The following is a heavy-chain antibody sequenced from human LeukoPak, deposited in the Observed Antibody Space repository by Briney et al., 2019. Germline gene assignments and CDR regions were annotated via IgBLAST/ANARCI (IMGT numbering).Heavy chain of an antibody. V-gene: IGHV4-38-2*01. CDR3: ARGNYADAFDI. J-gene: IGHJ3*02. D-gene: IGHD1-7*01. CDR2: IYHSGST. Sequence: SETLSLTCAVSGYSISGGYYWGWIRQPPGKGLEWIGSIYHSGSTYYNPSLKSRVTISVDTSKNQFSLKLSSVTAADTAVYYCARGNYADAFDIWGQGTMVTVSS. CDR1: GYSISGGYY.